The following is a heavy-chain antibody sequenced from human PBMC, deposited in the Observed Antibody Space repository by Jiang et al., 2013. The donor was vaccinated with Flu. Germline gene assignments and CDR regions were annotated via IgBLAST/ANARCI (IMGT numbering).Heavy chain of an antibody. CDR1: GFTFSSAA. Sequence: VQLLESGGGLVQPGESLRLSCAASGFTFSSAAMSWVRQTPGKGLEWVSAINAGGGSTFYADSVKGRFTISRDNSENTLYLQMNSLRVEDTAVYYCAKDSRRTSSRTTMIRGTGFDPWGQG. D-gene: IGHD3-10*01. V-gene: IGHV3-23*01. J-gene: IGHJ5*02. CDR2: INAGGGST. CDR3: AKDSRRTSSRTTMIRGTGFDP.